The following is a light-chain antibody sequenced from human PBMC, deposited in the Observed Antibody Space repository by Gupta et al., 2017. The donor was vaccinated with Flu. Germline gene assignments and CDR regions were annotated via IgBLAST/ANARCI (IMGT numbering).Light chain of an antibody. CDR2: KAS. CDR1: QSISSW. CDR3: QQYNSYSWT. V-gene: IGKV1-5*03. J-gene: IGKJ1*01. Sequence: DIQMTQSPSTLSASVGDRVTITCRASQSISSWLSWYQQNPGKAPKLLIYKASSLESGVPSRFSGSGSGTEFTLTISSLQPDEFATYYCQQYNSYSWTFGQGTKVEIK.